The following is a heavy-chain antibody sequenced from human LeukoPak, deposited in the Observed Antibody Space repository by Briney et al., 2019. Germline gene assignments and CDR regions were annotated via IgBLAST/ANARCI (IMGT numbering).Heavy chain of an antibody. CDR1: GGSISSSSYY. V-gene: IGHV4-39*01. Sequence: RSSETLSLTCTVSGGSISSSSYYWGWIRQPPGKGLEWIGSIYYSGSTYYNPFLKSRVTISVDTSKNQFSLKLSSVTAADTAVYYCARLDSGYDSQRRDPDYWGQGTLVTVSS. CDR3: ARLDSGYDSQRRDPDY. CDR2: IYYSGST. J-gene: IGHJ4*02. D-gene: IGHD5-12*01.